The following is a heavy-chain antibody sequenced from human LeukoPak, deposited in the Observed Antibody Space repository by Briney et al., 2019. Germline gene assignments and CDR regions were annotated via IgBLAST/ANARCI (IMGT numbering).Heavy chain of an antibody. V-gene: IGHV3-30*18. CDR2: ISYDGSNK. J-gene: IGHJ4*02. CDR1: GFTFSSYG. Sequence: GGSLRLSCAASGFTFSSYGMHWVRQAPGKGLEWVAVISYDGSNKYYADSVKGRFTISRGNSKNTLYLQMNSLRAEDTAVYYCAKDSFAAAGTFDYWGQGTLVTVSS. CDR3: AKDSFAAAGTFDY. D-gene: IGHD6-13*01.